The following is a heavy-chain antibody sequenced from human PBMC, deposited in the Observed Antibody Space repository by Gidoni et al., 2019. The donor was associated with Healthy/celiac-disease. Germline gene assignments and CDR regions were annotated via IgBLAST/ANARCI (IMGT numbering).Heavy chain of an antibody. V-gene: IGHV3-53*04. CDR1: GFPVSSNY. CDR3: ARLYGDYGAYFDY. CDR2: IYSGGST. Sequence: EVQLVESGGGLVQPGGSLRLSCAASGFPVSSNYMSWVRQAPGKGLAWVSVIYSGGSTYYADSVKGRFTISRHNSKNTLYLQMNSLRAEDTAVYYCARLYGDYGAYFDYWGQGTLVTVSS. J-gene: IGHJ4*02. D-gene: IGHD4-17*01.